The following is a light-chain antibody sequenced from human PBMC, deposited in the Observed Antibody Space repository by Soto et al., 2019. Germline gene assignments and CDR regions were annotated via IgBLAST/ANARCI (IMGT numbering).Light chain of an antibody. CDR3: AAWDDSLSGPV. J-gene: IGLJ2*01. CDR2: STD. CDR1: SFNIGRNP. Sequence: QSVLTQPPSASGTPGQRVTISCSGSSFNIGRNPVNWYQQFPGTAPKLLIYSTDKRPSGVPDRFSGSKSGTSASLAISGLRSEDEADYYCAAWDDSLSGPVFGGGTQLTVL. V-gene: IGLV1-47*01.